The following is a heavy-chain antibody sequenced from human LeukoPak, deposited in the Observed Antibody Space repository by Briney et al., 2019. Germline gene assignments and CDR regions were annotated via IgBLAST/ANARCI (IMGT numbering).Heavy chain of an antibody. D-gene: IGHD2-2*01. CDR3: AKIVPAARRKGVPGAFGI. V-gene: IGHV3-21*04. CDR1: GFTFSSYS. Sequence: GGSLILSCAASGFTFSSYSMNWVRQAPGKGLEWVSSISSSSSYIYYADSVKGRFTISRDNAKNSLYLQMNSLRAEDTALYYCAKIVPAARRKGVPGAFGIWGQGTMVTVSS. CDR2: ISSSSSYI. J-gene: IGHJ3*02.